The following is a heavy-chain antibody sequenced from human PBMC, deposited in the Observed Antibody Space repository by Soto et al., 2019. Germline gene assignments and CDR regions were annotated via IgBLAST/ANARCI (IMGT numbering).Heavy chain of an antibody. CDR2: ISGSAGVT. V-gene: IGHV3-23*01. CDR1: VFTFSINS. CDR3: AKDWVSGSSPY. J-gene: IGHJ4*02. D-gene: IGHD2-15*01. Sequence: WGSLIISCTASVFTFSINSMSWVRQAPGKGLEWVSSISGSAGVTYCSDSVKGRFTISRDNSKNALYLQMNSLRAEDTAVYYCAKDWVSGSSPYWGQGTLVTVSS.